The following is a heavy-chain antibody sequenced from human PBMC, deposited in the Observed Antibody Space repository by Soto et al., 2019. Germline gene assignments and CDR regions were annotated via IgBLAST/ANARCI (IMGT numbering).Heavy chain of an antibody. J-gene: IGHJ4*02. CDR1: GGSISGYY. D-gene: IGHD4-17*01. V-gene: IGHV4-59*01. Sequence: QVQLQESGPGLVKPSETLSLTCTVSGGSISGYYWSWIRQPPAKGLEWIGYVYYSGSTNYNPSLKSRVTXXVXTXXTQCSLELSSVAAADTAVYYCAREGGTVTTGGLGYWGQGTLVTVSS. CDR2: VYYSGST. CDR3: AREGGTVTTGGLGY.